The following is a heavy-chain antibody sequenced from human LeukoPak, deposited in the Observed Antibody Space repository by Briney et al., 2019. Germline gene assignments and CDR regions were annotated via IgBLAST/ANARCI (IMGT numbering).Heavy chain of an antibody. Sequence: GGSLRLSCAASGFTFSSYGMHWVRQAPGKGVEWVAVIWYDGSNKYYADSVKGRFTISRDNSKNTLYLQMNSLRAEDTAVYYCARAYSSSWYDYFDYWGQGTLVTVSS. V-gene: IGHV3-33*01. CDR3: ARAYSSSWYDYFDY. CDR2: IWYDGSNK. D-gene: IGHD6-13*01. J-gene: IGHJ4*02. CDR1: GFTFSSYG.